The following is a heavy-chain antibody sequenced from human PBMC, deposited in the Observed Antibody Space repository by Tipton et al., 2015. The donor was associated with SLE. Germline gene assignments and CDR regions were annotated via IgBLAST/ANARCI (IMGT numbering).Heavy chain of an antibody. J-gene: IGHJ3*02. V-gene: IGHV4-34*01. CDR1: GGSFSGYY. CDR2: INHSGST. CDR3: ARGFVWYYDFWSGSFDI. Sequence: TLSLTCAVYGGSFSGYYWSWIRQPPGKGLEWIGEINHSGSTNYNPSLKSRVTISVDTSKNQFSLKLSSVTAADTAVYYCARGFVWYYDFWSGSFDIWGQGTMVTVSS. D-gene: IGHD3-3*01.